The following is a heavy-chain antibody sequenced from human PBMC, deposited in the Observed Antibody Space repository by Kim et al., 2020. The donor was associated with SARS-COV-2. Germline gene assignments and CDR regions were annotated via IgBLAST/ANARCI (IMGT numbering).Heavy chain of an antibody. J-gene: IGHJ4*02. CDR2: IGVVNGTR. CDR1: GFRFSDYY. D-gene: IGHD2-15*01. Sequence: GGSLRLSCTVSGFRFSDYYMSWIRQAPGKGLEWISYIGVVNGTRRYADSVEGRFTISRDDARNSVFLEMNSLRAEDTAVYYCAAGNVVGLLSRNYWGQGTLVTVSS. V-gene: IGHV3-11*01. CDR3: AAGNVVGLLSRNY.